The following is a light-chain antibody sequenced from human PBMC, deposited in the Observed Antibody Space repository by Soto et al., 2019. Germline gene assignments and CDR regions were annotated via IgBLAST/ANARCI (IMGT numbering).Light chain of an antibody. CDR2: TNN. J-gene: IGLJ2*01. Sequence: QSVLTQPPSASGTPGRRVTISCSGSSSNTGSNYVYWYQQLPGTAPKLLIDTNNQRPSGVPDRFSGSKSGTSASLAISGLRSEDEANYYCAAWDDSLSGRVFGGGTKVTVL. CDR3: AAWDDSLSGRV. CDR1: SSNTGSNY. V-gene: IGLV1-47*01.